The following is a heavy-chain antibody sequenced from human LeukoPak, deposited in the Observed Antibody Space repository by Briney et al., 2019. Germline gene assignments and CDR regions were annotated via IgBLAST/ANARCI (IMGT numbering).Heavy chain of an antibody. Sequence: GGSLRLSCVASGFTFSTYAMHWVRQTPGKGLEWVAVISFDGINIYFTDSVKGRFTISRDNSKNTLYLQMNSLRAEDTAIYYCARGWYHYDSTYYSHFEYWGQGTLATVSS. J-gene: IGHJ4*02. CDR3: ARGWYHYDSTYYSHFEY. CDR2: ISFDGINI. CDR1: GFTFSTYA. V-gene: IGHV3-30*04. D-gene: IGHD3-22*01.